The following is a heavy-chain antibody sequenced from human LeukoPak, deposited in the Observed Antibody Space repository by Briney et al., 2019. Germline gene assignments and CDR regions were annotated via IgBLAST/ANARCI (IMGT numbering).Heavy chain of an antibody. V-gene: IGHV3-15*01. J-gene: IGHJ4*02. CDR3: TTYLTT. CDR2: ITSTTDGGRT. CDR1: GFPFSEAW. Sequence: GGSLRLSCAVSGFPFSEAWMGWVRQAPGKGLEWVGRITSTTDGGRTDHAAPVRGRFTISRDDSKTTLYLQMNSLKTEDTAVYYCTTYLTTRGQGTLVTVSS. D-gene: IGHD4/OR15-4a*01.